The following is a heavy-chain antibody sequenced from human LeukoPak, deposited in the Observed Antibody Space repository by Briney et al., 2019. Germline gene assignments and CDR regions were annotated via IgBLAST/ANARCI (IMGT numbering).Heavy chain of an antibody. CDR1: GYTFTSYG. V-gene: IGHV1-18*01. D-gene: IGHD6-13*01. CDR2: ISAYNGNT. Sequence: ASVKVSCKASGYTFTSYGISWVRQAPGQGLEWMGWISAYNGNTNYAQKLQGRVTMTTDTSTSTAYMELRSLRSDDTAVYYCARGKDSSSWYGPDYYYYYMDVWGKGTTVTVSS. J-gene: IGHJ6*03. CDR3: ARGKDSSSWYGPDYYYYYMDV.